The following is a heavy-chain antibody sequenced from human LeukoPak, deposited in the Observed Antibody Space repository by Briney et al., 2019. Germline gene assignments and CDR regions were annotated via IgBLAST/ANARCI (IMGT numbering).Heavy chain of an antibody. CDR1: GFTFSSYG. D-gene: IGHD2-2*01. V-gene: IGHV3-30*18. CDR3: AKSMGTSRSNYGMDV. J-gene: IGHJ6*02. CDR2: ISYDGSNK. Sequence: GGSLRLSCAASGFTFSSYGMHWVRQAPGKGLEWVAVISYDGSNKYYADSVKGRFTISRDNAKNSLYLQMNSLRAEDTALYYCAKSMGTSRSNYGMDVWGQGTTVTVSS.